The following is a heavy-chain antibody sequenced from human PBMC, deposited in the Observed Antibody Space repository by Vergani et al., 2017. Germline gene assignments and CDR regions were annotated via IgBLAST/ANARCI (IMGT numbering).Heavy chain of an antibody. V-gene: IGHV4-59*12. CDR2: IYYSGST. D-gene: IGHD2-2*01. Sequence: QVQLQESGPGLVKPSETLSLTCTVSGGSISSYYWSWIRQPPGKGLEWIGYIYYSGSTNYNPSLKSRVTISVDTSKNQFSLKLSSVTAADTAVYYCARGGESSTSRYFDYWGQGTLVTVSS. CDR1: GGSISSYY. CDR3: ARGGESSTSRYFDY. J-gene: IGHJ4*02.